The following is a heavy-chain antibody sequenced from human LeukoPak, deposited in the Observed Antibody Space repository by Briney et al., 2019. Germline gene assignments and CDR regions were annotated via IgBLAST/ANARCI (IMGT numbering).Heavy chain of an antibody. J-gene: IGHJ4*02. CDR1: GFTFSSYA. D-gene: IGHD3-22*01. CDR2: ISGSGGST. CDR3: AKAYYYDSSGSHDY. V-gene: IGHV3-23*01. Sequence: GGSLRLSCAASGFTFSSYAMSWVRQAPGKGLEWVSAISGSGGSTYYADSVKGRFTISRDNSKNTLYPQMNSLRAEDTAVYYCAKAYYYDSSGSHDYWGQGTLVTVSS.